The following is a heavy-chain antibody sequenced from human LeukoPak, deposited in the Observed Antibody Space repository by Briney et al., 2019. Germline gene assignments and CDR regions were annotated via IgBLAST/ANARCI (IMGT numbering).Heavy chain of an antibody. V-gene: IGHV4-59*01. CDR3: ARGGYYGSGNDFRFDP. CDR2: IHYSGST. D-gene: IGHD3-10*01. Sequence: SETLSLTCTVSGGSISSYYWSRIRQPPGKGLEWIGYIHYSGSTNYKPSLKSRITISVDTSKNQFSLKLSSVSAADTAVYYCARGGYYGSGNDFRFDPWGQGTLVTVSS. CDR1: GGSISSYY. J-gene: IGHJ5*02.